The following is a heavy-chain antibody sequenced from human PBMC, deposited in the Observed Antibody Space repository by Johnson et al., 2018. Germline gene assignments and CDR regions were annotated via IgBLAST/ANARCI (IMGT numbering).Heavy chain of an antibody. CDR3: ASGSYYVSSGDYSRGSFDI. CDR1: GFTFSNYD. Sequence: VQLVQSGGGLIQPGGSLRLSCAASGFTFSNYDMHWVRQTTGKSLEWVSAIGTAGDTHYPASVKGRFTISRENAKNSLYLQMNSLRVADTAVFYFASGSYYVSSGDYSRGSFDIWGQGTMVTVSS. CDR2: IGTAGDT. D-gene: IGHD3-22*01. V-gene: IGHV3-13*01. J-gene: IGHJ3*02.